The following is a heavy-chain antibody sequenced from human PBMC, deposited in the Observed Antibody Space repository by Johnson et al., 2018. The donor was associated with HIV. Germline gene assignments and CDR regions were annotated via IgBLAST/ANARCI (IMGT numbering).Heavy chain of an antibody. V-gene: IGHV3-30*18. CDR3: AKEGVSGSYYNAFDL. Sequence: QMLLVESGGGLVKPGGSLRLSCAASGFTFSNAWMSWVRQAPGKGLEWVAVISSDGSNKYYADSVKGRFTISRDNSKNTLFLQMDSLRADDTAVYYCAKEGVSGSYYNAFDLWGQETMVTVSS. CDR1: GFTFSNAW. D-gene: IGHD1-26*01. CDR2: ISSDGSNK. J-gene: IGHJ3*01.